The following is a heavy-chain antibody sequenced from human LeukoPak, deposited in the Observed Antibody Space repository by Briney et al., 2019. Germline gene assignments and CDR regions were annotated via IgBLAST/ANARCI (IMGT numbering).Heavy chain of an antibody. CDR1: GFTFSNAW. J-gene: IGHJ4*02. CDR2: IKSKTDGGTT. Sequence: GGSLRLSCAASGFTFSNAWMSWVRQAPGKGLDWVGRIKSKTDGGTTDYAAPVKGRFTISRDDSKNTLYLQMNSLKTEDTAVYYCTTAYEQWLAHYYDYWGQGTLVTVSS. D-gene: IGHD6-19*01. V-gene: IGHV3-15*01. CDR3: TTAYEQWLAHYYDY.